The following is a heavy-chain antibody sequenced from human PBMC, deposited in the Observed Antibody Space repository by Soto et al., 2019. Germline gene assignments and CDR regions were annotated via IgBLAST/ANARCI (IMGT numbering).Heavy chain of an antibody. CDR3: ARPYCSGGSCYSGFDAFDI. CDR2: IIPIFGTA. J-gene: IGHJ3*02. V-gene: IGHV1-69*13. D-gene: IGHD2-15*01. Sequence: SVKVSCKASGGTFSSYAISWVRQAPGQGLEWMGGIIPIFGTANYAQKFQGRVTITADESTSTAYMELSSLRSEDTAVYYCARPYCSGGSCYSGFDAFDIWGQGTMVTVSS. CDR1: GGTFSSYA.